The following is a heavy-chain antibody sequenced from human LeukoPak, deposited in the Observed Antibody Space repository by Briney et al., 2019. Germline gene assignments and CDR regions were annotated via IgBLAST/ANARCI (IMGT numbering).Heavy chain of an antibody. Sequence: PGGSLRLSCAASGFTFSNAWMSWVRQAPGKGLEWVGRIKSKTNGGSTDYAAPVKGRFTISRDDSQNTLYLQLDSLKTEDTTVYYCTTDFGGRTTGGKYYFDYWGQGTLVTVSS. D-gene: IGHD1-7*01. V-gene: IGHV3-15*01. CDR3: TTDFGGRTTGGKYYFDY. CDR2: IKSKTNGGST. J-gene: IGHJ4*02. CDR1: GFTFSNAW.